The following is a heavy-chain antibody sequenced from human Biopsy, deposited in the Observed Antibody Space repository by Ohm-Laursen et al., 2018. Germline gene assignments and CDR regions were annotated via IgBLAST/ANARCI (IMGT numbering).Heavy chain of an antibody. Sequence: TLSLTCTVSGGSIGSDYWSWIRQTPGKGLEWIGYIYYSESTNYNPSLKSRVTISVDTSKNQFSLRLNSVTAVDTAVYYCARATNSTGWPYYYFYGMDVWGQGTTVTVSS. CDR1: GGSIGSDY. J-gene: IGHJ6*02. CDR3: ARATNSTGWPYYYFYGMDV. D-gene: IGHD2/OR15-2a*01. V-gene: IGHV4-59*01. CDR2: IYYSEST.